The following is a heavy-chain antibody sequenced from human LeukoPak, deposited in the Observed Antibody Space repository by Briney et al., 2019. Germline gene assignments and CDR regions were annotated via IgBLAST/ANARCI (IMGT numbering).Heavy chain of an antibody. D-gene: IGHD1-1*01. CDR2: MSTSGRS. Sequence: SQTLSLNCIVSGDSINTGNYYWSWIRQPAGKGLEWIGRMSTSGRSDYNPSLKSRVTISVDTSKNQFSPKLSSVTAADTAVYYCARGDLRLERRYYYMDVWGKGTTVTVSS. J-gene: IGHJ6*03. V-gene: IGHV4-61*02. CDR1: GDSINTGNYY. CDR3: ARGDLRLERRYYYMDV.